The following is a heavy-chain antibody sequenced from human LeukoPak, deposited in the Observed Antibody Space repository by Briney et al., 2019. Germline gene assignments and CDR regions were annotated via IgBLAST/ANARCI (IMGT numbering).Heavy chain of an antibody. CDR3: AREGSGWQFDY. J-gene: IGHJ4*02. Sequence: GGSLRLSSAVSGFTFSGFWMSWSRQAPGKGLEWVASINSDGSEGYYADSVKGRFTISRDNSKNTLYLQMDSLRVEDTAVYYCAREGSGWQFDYWGQGTLVTVSS. D-gene: IGHD6-19*01. CDR2: INSDGSEG. V-gene: IGHV3-7*03. CDR1: GFTFSGFW.